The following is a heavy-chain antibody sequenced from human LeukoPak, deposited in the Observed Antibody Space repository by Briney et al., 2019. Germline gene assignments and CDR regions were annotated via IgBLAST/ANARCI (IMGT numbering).Heavy chain of an antibody. D-gene: IGHD6-19*01. J-gene: IGHJ5*02. Sequence: PGRSLRLSCTASEFSFDDFGLSWFRQAPGKGLEWVAFIRSKAYGGTTEYAASVKGRFTISRDESKSIAYLQMNSLKTEDTAVYYCTRAASGWTPSDWIGPWGQGTLVTVSS. CDR1: EFSFDDFG. CDR3: TRAASGWTPSDWIGP. CDR2: IRSKAYGGTT. V-gene: IGHV3-49*03.